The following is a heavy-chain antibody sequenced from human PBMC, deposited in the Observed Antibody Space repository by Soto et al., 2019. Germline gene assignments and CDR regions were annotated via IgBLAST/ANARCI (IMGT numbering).Heavy chain of an antibody. Sequence: GGSLRLSCAASGFTFSSYSMNWVRQAPGKGLEWVSSISSSSSYIYYADSVKGRFTISRDNAKNSLYLQMNSLRAEDTAVYYCASSPISDFWRGYVSYSYGMDVWGQGTTVTVSS. D-gene: IGHD3-3*01. CDR1: GFTFSSYS. J-gene: IGHJ6*02. CDR2: ISSSSSYI. CDR3: ASSPISDFWRGYVSYSYGMDV. V-gene: IGHV3-21*01.